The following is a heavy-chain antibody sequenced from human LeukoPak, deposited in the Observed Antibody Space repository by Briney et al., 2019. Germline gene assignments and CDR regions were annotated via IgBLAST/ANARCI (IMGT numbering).Heavy chain of an antibody. CDR1: GGSFSGYY. Sequence: SETLSLTCAVYGGSFSGYYWSWIRQPPGKGLEWIGEINHSGSTNYNPSLKSRVTISVDTSKNQISLKLSSVTAADTAVYYCAGIPAAMGYYYYMDVWGKGTTVTVSS. CDR3: AGIPAAMGYYYYMDV. J-gene: IGHJ6*03. V-gene: IGHV4-34*01. D-gene: IGHD2-2*01. CDR2: INHSGST.